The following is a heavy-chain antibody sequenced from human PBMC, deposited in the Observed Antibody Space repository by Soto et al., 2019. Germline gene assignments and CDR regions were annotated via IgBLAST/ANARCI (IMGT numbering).Heavy chain of an antibody. D-gene: IGHD4-4*01. Sequence: QVHLQEPGPGLVKPSETLSLTCTVSGGSISSSDYYWGWFRQPPGKGLEWIGSISFGVTTYYNPSLKRRLTISIDTSNNQFSLNLYSVTAADTAVYYCATSSVSRLRNHWYFDLWGRGTLVAVST. J-gene: IGHJ2*01. CDR3: ATSSVSRLRNHWYFDL. CDR2: ISFGVTT. CDR1: GGSISSSDYY. V-gene: IGHV4-39*01.